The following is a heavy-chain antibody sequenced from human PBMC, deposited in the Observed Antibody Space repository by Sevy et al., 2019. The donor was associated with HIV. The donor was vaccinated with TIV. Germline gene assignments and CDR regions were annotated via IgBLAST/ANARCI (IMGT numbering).Heavy chain of an antibody. V-gene: IGHV4-30-4*01. CDR2: IYHGGST. CDR1: DGSISTGDYY. J-gene: IGHJ6*02. CDR3: VRDYFGSGTYYRHHYGMDV. D-gene: IGHD3-10*01. Sequence: SGTLSLTCTDSDGSISTGDYYWSWIRQSPGKGLEWIGYIYHGGSTYYNPSLKSRVTISLDTSKNQFSLKLTSVTAADTAVYYCVRDYFGSGTYYRHHYGMDVWGRGTTVTVSS.